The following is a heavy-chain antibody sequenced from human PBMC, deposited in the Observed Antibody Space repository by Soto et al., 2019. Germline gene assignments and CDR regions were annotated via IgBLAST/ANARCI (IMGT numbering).Heavy chain of an antibody. CDR3: ARARITLSTNDY. Sequence: QVQLVQSGAEVKKPGASVKVSCEASGYSFTSYDINWVRQAPGQGLEWMGWMNPNSGDTGYAQKFQGRVTMTMNASINTAYMELTILKSEDTAVYYCARARITLSTNDYWGQGTLVTVTS. V-gene: IGHV1-8*01. D-gene: IGHD2-2*01. J-gene: IGHJ4*02. CDR1: GYSFTSYD. CDR2: MNPNSGDT.